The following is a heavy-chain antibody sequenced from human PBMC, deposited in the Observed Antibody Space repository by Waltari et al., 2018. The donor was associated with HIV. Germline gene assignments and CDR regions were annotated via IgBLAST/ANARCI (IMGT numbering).Heavy chain of an antibody. D-gene: IGHD3-22*01. CDR2: IYTSGST. V-gene: IGHV4-61*02. CDR1: GGSISSGSYY. CDR3: ASYYYDSSGYYDY. J-gene: IGHJ4*02. Sequence: QVQLQESGPGLVKPSQTLSLTCTVSGGSISSGSYYWSWIRQPAGKGLEWIGRIYTSGSTNYNPSRKSRVTISVDTSKNQFSLKLSSVTAADTAVYYCASYYYDSSGYYDYWGQGTLVTVSS.